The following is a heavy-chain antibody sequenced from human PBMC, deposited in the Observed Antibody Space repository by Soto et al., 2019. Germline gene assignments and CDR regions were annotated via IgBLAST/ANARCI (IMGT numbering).Heavy chain of an antibody. CDR3: GRGGNVVVLAAYDY. CDR2: INVGRGNT. V-gene: IGHV1-3*01. J-gene: IGHJ4*02. D-gene: IGHD2-15*01. CDR1: GYTFTTYA. Sequence: ASVKVSCQTSGYTFTTYAMHWVRQAPGQRPEWMGWINVGRGNTKYSQSFQGRVTITADTSASTTYLDLSSLRSEDTAVYYCGRGGNVVVLAAYDYWGQGTEVTVSS.